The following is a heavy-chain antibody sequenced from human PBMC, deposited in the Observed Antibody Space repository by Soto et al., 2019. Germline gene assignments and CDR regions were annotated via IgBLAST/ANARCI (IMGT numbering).Heavy chain of an antibody. D-gene: IGHD1-1*01. Sequence: ASVKVSCKAPGYSFTSYAIHWMRQAPGQRLEWMGWINAGNGNTKYSQKFQGRVTITRDTSASTAYMELSSLRSEDTAVYYCARDSAYNGPWGQGTLVTVSS. CDR3: ARDSAYNGP. CDR1: GYSFTSYA. CDR2: INAGNGNT. V-gene: IGHV1-3*01. J-gene: IGHJ4*02.